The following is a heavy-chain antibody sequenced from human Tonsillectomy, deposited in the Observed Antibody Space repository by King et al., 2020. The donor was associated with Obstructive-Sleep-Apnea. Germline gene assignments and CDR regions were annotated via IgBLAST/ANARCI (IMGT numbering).Heavy chain of an antibody. CDR2: LSSSSGYI. D-gene: IGHD3-9*01. J-gene: IGHJ4*02. Sequence: PRKGLEWVSSLSSSSGYIYYADSVKVRFTISRDNARNSLYLKMNSLRVEDTAVYYCTRDRGILVGYYAFDCWGQGTLVTVS. V-gene: IGHV3-21*01. CDR3: TRDRGILVGYYAFDC.